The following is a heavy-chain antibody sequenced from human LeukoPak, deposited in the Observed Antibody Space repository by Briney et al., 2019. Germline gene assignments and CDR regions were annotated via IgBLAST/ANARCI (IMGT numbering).Heavy chain of an antibody. V-gene: IGHV4-61*02. CDR1: GGSISSGSYY. CDR3: ARGEYQLPWGNWFDP. D-gene: IGHD2-2*01. Sequence: SETLSLTCTVSGGSISSGSYYWSWIRQPAGKGLEWIGRIYTSGSTNYNPSLKSRVTISVDTSKNQFSLKLSSVTAADTAVYYCARGEYQLPWGNWFDPWGQGTLVTVSS. CDR2: IYTSGST. J-gene: IGHJ5*02.